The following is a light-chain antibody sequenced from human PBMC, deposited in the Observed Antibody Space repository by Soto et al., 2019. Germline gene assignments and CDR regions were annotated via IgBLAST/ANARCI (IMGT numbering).Light chain of an antibody. Sequence: QSALTQPASVSGSPGQSITISCTGISSDVGSYNLVSWYQHHPGKAPKLIIYEGSKRPSGVSNRFSGSKSGKTASLTISGLQAEDEADYYCRLYVSSDTYVFATGTKVTVL. CDR1: SSDVGSYNL. V-gene: IGLV2-23*01. J-gene: IGLJ1*01. CDR3: RLYVSSDTYV. CDR2: EGS.